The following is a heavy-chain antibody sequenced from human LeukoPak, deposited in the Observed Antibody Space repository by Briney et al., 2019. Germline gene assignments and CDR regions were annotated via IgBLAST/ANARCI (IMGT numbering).Heavy chain of an antibody. V-gene: IGHV4-39*01. CDR2: IYCSGSI. CDR1: GGSISSSRYY. D-gene: IGHD1-26*01. Sequence: SETLSLTCTVSGGSISSSRYYWGWIRQPPGKGLEWIGSIYCSGSIYYNPSLRSRVTISVDTSRNQFSLKLSSVTAADTAVYYCATPYSGGYHGLDIWGQGTMITVSS. CDR3: ATPYSGGYHGLDI. J-gene: IGHJ3*02.